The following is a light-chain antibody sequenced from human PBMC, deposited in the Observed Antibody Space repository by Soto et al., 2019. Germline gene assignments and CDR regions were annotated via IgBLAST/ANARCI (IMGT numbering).Light chain of an antibody. J-gene: IGLJ1*01. CDR2: DVS. Sequence: QCVLNQPAYGSGSPGEASTISCTGTSSGVGSYNYVSWYQHHPGKVPKLMIYDVSSRPSGVSKRFSGSKSGNTASLTISGLQTEDEADYYCSSYTTSETRVFGTGTKVTVL. V-gene: IGLV2-14*03. CDR1: SSGVGSYNY. CDR3: SSYTTSETRV.